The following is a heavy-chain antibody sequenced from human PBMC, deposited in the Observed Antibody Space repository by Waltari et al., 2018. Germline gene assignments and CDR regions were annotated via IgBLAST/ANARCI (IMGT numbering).Heavy chain of an antibody. CDR3: ATVFGVLWHDY. J-gene: IGHJ4*02. D-gene: IGHD2-21*01. CDR1: GYTLTELS. CDR2: LDPEDGEK. V-gene: IGHV1-24*01. Sequence: QVQLVQSGAEVKKPGASVKVSCKVSGYTLTELSMHWVRQAPGKGLEWMGGLDPEDGEKIYAQKFQGRVTITEDTSTDTAYMELSSLRSEDTAVYYCATVFGVLWHDYWGQGTLATVSS.